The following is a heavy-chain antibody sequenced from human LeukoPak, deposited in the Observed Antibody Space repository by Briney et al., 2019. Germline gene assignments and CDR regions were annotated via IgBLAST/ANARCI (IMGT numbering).Heavy chain of an antibody. Sequence: ASVKVSCKASGYTCTSYAMNWVRQATGQWLEWMGWTNTNTGNPTYAQGFTGRFVFSLDTSVSTAYLQISSLKAEDTAVYYCAGELRFLEWNYAFDIWGQGTMVTVSS. J-gene: IGHJ3*02. CDR2: TNTNTGNP. CDR3: AGELRFLEWNYAFDI. D-gene: IGHD3-3*01. CDR1: GYTCTSYA. V-gene: IGHV7-4-1*02.